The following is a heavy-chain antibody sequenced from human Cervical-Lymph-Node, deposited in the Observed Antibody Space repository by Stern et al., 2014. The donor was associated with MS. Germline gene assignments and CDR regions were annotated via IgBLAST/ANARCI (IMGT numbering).Heavy chain of an antibody. CDR1: RDTFSYSA. Sequence: QMQLVQSGAEVKKPGSSVKVSCKASRDTFSYSALSWVRQAPEQGLELVGGIIPGLGTTSYAQKFQGRITIIADTSTNTLYMELRSLRSEDTAVYFCARDQGDYGSGSDYSWFDPWGQGTLVTVSS. CDR3: ARDQGDYGSGSDYSWFDP. J-gene: IGHJ5*02. V-gene: IGHV1-69*06. D-gene: IGHD3-10*01. CDR2: IIPGLGTT.